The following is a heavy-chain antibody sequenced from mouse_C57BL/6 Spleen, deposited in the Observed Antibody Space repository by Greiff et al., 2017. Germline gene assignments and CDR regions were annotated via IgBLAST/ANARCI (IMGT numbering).Heavy chain of an antibody. V-gene: IGHV1-39*01. Sequence: QLQESGPELVKPGASVKISCKASGYSFTDYNMNWVKQSNGKSLEWIGVINPNYGTTSYNQKFKGKATLTVDQSSSTAYMQLNSLTSEDSAVYYCAPYSNYEEDAMDYWGQGTSVTVSS. CDR2: INPNYGTT. CDR3: APYSNYEEDAMDY. J-gene: IGHJ4*01. CDR1: GYSFTDYN. D-gene: IGHD2-5*01.